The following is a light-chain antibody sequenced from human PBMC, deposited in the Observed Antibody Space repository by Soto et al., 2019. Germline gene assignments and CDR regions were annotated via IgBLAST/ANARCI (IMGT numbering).Light chain of an antibody. CDR1: QMGSSTY. CDR2: GAS. Sequence: ESVLTQSPGTLSLSPGERATLSCRASQMGSSTYVAWFQQKPGQAPRLLIYGASTRATGIPDRFSGSGSGTDSTLTIIGLEPEDFALYYCQQYGGTPPNSFGGGNKVEV. CDR3: QQYGGTPPNS. J-gene: IGKJ4*01. V-gene: IGKV3-20*01.